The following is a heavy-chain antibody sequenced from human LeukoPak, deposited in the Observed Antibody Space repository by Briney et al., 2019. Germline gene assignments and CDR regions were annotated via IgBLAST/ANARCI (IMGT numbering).Heavy chain of an antibody. CDR1: GFTFSSYA. Sequence: PGGSLRLSCATSGFTFSSYAMSWVRQAPGKGLEWVSAVSGSGGSTYYADSVKGRFTISRDNSKNTLYLQMNSLRAEDTAVYYCAKAGGSGSYNYWGQGTLVTVSS. D-gene: IGHD3-10*01. CDR3: AKAGGSGSYNY. V-gene: IGHV3-23*01. J-gene: IGHJ4*02. CDR2: VSGSGGST.